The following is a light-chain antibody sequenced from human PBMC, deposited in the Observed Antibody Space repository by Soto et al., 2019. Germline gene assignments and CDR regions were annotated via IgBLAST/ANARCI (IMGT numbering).Light chain of an antibody. CDR1: SSDVGAYNY. CDR2: EVS. J-gene: IGLJ2*01. V-gene: IGLV2-14*01. CDR3: TSYTNTNTPVL. Sequence: QSALTQPASVSGSPGQSITISCTGTSSDVGAYNYVSWYQHHPGKAPKLIIYEVSNRPSGVSNRFSGSKSVNTASLTISGLQAEDEADYYCTSYTNTNTPVLFGGGTQLTVL.